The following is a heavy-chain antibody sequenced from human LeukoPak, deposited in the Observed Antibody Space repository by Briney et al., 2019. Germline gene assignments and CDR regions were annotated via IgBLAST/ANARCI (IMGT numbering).Heavy chain of an antibody. J-gene: IGHJ4*02. CDR2: ISSSSSTI. CDR3: ARGFDY. V-gene: IGHV3-48*01. CDR1: GFTFSSYT. Sequence: GGSLRLSCAASGFTFSSYTMNWVRQAPGKGLEWVSYISSSSSTIYYADSVKGRFTISRDNAKNSLYLQMNRLRAEDTAVYYCARGFDYWGQGTLVTVSS.